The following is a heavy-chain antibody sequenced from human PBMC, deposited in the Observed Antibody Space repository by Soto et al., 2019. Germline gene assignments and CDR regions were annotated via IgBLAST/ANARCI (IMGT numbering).Heavy chain of an antibody. CDR1: GGSIARSSYY. CDR2: IYYSGST. CDR3: ASRPPGSCSSTSCYVGWFDP. V-gene: IGHV4-39*01. D-gene: IGHD2-2*01. J-gene: IGHJ5*02. Sequence: QLQLQESGPGLVTPSETLSLTCTVSGGSIARSSYYWGWIRQPPGKGPEWIGTIYYSGSTYYNPSLKSRRTISVDTSKNQSSLKLTSVTAADTAVYYCASRPPGSCSSTSCYVGWFDPWGQGTLVTVSS.